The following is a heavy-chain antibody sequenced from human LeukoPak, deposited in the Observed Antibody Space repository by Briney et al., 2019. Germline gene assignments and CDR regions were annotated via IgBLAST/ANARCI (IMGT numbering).Heavy chain of an antibody. J-gene: IGHJ6*02. Sequence: SATLSLTCAVYAGSFSGYYRSCIRQPPGNGLGWIGEINHSGSTNYNPSLKSRVTISVDTSKNQFSQKLSSVTAADTAVYYCARGKNYYGAGSYYNKASYGMDVWGQGTTVTVSS. CDR2: INHSGST. V-gene: IGHV4-34*01. D-gene: IGHD3-10*01. CDR3: ARGKNYYGAGSYYNKASYGMDV. CDR1: AGSFSGYY.